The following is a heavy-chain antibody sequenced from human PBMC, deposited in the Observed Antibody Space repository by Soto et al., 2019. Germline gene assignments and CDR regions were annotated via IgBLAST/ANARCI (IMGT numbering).Heavy chain of an antibody. CDR1: GFTFDDYA. Sequence: EVQLVESGGGLVQPGRSLRLSCAASGFTFDDYAMHWVRQAPGKGLEWVSGISWNSGSIGYAGSVKGRFTISRNNAKNPLYLQRTSLTAKDTALYYCPKGGQLLSEGGGYWGQGTLVTVSS. J-gene: IGHJ4*02. V-gene: IGHV3-9*01. D-gene: IGHD2-2*01. CDR3: PKGGQLLSEGGGY. CDR2: ISWNSGSI.